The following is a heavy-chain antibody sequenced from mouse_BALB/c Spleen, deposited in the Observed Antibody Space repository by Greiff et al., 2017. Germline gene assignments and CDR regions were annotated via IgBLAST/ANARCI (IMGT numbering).Heavy chain of an antibody. J-gene: IGHJ4*01. CDR2: ISSGGSYT. V-gene: IGHV5-9-4*01. CDR3: AREGLGGAMDY. CDR1: GFTFSSYA. Sequence: EVQVVESGGGLVKPGGSLKLSCAASGFTFSSYAMSWVRQSPEKRLEWVAEISSGGSYTYYPDTVTGRFTISRDNAKNTLYLEMSSLRSEDTAMYYCAREGLGGAMDYWGQGTSVTVSS. D-gene: IGHD4-1*01.